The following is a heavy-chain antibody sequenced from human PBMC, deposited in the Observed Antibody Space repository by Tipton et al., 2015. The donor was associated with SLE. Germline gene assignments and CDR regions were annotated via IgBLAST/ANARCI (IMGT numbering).Heavy chain of an antibody. J-gene: IGHJ4*02. D-gene: IGHD1-26*01. CDR3: TLAGSYVYYIDY. CDR1: GYSISSGFY. CDR2: FFHSGNT. Sequence: TLSLTCAVSGYSISSGFYWGWFRQPPGKGLGWIGSFFHSGNTYYNPSLKSRVTISVDTSKNQFSLKLNSVTAADTAVYYCTLAGSYVYYIDYWGRGTLVTVSS. V-gene: IGHV4-38-2*01.